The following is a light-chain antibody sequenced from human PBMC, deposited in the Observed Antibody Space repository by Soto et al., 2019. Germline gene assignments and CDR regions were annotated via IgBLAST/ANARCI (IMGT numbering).Light chain of an antibody. CDR1: HDISNS. CDR3: QKYNGAPPLFT. V-gene: IGKV1-27*01. Sequence: DIQMTQSPSSLSASVGDRVTITCRASHDISNSLAWYQQKPGQVPKLVIFAASTLQSGVPSRFSGSESGTDFTLTINSLQPEDVATYYCQKYNGAPPLFTFGPGTKVDIK. CDR2: AAS. J-gene: IGKJ3*01.